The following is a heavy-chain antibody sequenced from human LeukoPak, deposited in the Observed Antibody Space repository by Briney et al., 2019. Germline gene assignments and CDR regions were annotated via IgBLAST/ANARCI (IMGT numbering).Heavy chain of an antibody. CDR3: ARGPKISGSYYYYMDV. Sequence: ASVKVSCKASGYTFTGYYMHWVRQAPGQGLEWMGWINPNSGGTNYAQKFQGRVTMTRDTSISTAYMELSRLRSDDTAVYYCARGPKISGSYYYYMDVWGKGTTVTVSS. V-gene: IGHV1-2*02. CDR2: INPNSGGT. D-gene: IGHD1-26*01. J-gene: IGHJ6*03. CDR1: GYTFTGYY.